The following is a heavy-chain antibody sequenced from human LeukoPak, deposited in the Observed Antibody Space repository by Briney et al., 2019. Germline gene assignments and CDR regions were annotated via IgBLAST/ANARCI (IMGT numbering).Heavy chain of an antibody. CDR3: ARGDRAQAYGMDV. V-gene: IGHV3-33*08. J-gene: IGHJ6*02. Sequence: GGSLRLSCAVSGFTFSTYAMSWVRQAPGKGLEWVAVIWYDGSNKYYADSVKGRFTISRDNSKNTLYLQMNSLRAEDTAVYYCARGDRAQAYGMDVWGQGTTVTVSS. D-gene: IGHD4-17*01. CDR1: GFTFSTYA. CDR2: IWYDGSNK.